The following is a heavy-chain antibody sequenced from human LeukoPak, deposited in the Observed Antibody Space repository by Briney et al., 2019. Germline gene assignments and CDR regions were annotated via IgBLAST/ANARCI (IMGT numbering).Heavy chain of an antibody. CDR1: GYSISSGYY. D-gene: IGHD6-19*01. Sequence: SSETLSLTCTVSGYSISSGYYWGWIRQPPGKGLEWIGSIYHSGSTYYNPSLKSRVTISVDTSKNQFSLKPTSVTAADTAMYYCARDRISVADPPNWFDPWGQGTLVTVSS. CDR3: ARDRISVADPPNWFDP. J-gene: IGHJ5*02. V-gene: IGHV4-38-2*02. CDR2: IYHSGST.